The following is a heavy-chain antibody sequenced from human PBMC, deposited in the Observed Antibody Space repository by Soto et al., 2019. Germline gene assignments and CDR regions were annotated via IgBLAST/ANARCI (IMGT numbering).Heavy chain of an antibody. V-gene: IGHV5-51*01. CDR1: GYSFTSYW. J-gene: IGHJ6*04. D-gene: IGHD3-9*01. CDR2: IYPGDSDT. CDR3: ASLGFEYDISTAYYNVPPYCGGDV. Sequence: GESLKISCKGSGYSFTSYWIGWVRQMPGKGLEWMGIIYPGDSDTRYSPSFQGHVTISADKSVSTAYLQWSTLKASDSAKYYCASLGFEYDISTAYYNVPPYCGGDVGGKGTRVTVPS.